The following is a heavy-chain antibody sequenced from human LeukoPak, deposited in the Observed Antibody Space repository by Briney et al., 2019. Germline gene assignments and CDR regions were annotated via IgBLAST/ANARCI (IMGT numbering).Heavy chain of an antibody. CDR2: IIPIFGTA. D-gene: IGHD3-10*01. CDR1: GGTFSSYA. J-gene: IGHJ4*02. Sequence: ASVKVSCKASGGTFSSYAISWVRQAPGQGLEWMGGIIPIFGTANYAQKFQGRVTITTDESTSTAYMELSSLRSEDTAVYYCAREGGITMVRGVIIRTQYYFDYWGQGTLVTVSS. CDR3: AREGGITMVRGVIIRTQYYFDY. V-gene: IGHV1-69*05.